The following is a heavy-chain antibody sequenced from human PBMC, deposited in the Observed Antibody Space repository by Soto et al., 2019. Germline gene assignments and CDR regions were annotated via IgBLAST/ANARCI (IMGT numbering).Heavy chain of an antibody. CDR2: VIPILGTA. J-gene: IGHJ4*02. Sequence: QVQLVQSGAEVKKPGSSVKVSCTASGGSLRKSVISWVRQAPAQRLEWMGGVIPILGTANYAQKFQGRVTMTADEATSTAYMDLSSMSPDDTAVYYCARLGHPGHWGPGTLVIVSS. CDR1: GGSLRKSV. V-gene: IGHV1-69*01. D-gene: IGHD3-10*01. CDR3: ARLGHPGH.